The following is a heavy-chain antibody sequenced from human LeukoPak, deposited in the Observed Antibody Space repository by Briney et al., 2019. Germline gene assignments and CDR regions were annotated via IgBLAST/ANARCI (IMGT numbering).Heavy chain of an antibody. CDR2: IYSSGIT. Sequence: PSETLSLTCNVSGGSFGNYYWNWIRQSPGKGLEWIGYIYSSGITNYNPSLKTRVTISVGPSKNQFSLNVNSVSASDTAVYFCARQGYSDYGGWFEPWGQEIPVIVSS. CDR3: ARQGYSDYGGWFEP. CDR1: GGSFGNYY. V-gene: IGHV4-59*08. D-gene: IGHD4/OR15-4a*01. J-gene: IGHJ5*02.